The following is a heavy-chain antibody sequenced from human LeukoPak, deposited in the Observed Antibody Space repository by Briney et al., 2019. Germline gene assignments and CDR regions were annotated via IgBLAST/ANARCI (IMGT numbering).Heavy chain of an antibody. V-gene: IGHV4-39*01. D-gene: IGHD6-13*01. Sequence: SETLSLTCTVSGGSISSSSYYWGWIRQPPGKGLEWIGSIYYSGSTYYNPSLKSRVTISVDTSKNQFSLKLSSVTAADTAVYYCARHGAIAAAGTNWFDPWGQGTLVTVSS. J-gene: IGHJ5*02. CDR3: ARHGAIAAAGTNWFDP. CDR2: IYYSGST. CDR1: GGSISSSSYY.